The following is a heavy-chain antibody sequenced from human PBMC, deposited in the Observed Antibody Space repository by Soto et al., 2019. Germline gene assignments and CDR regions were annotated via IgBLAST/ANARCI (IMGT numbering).Heavy chain of an antibody. CDR3: ARDRASSSTDYYYYGMDV. D-gene: IGHD6-6*01. V-gene: IGHV4-30-4*01. J-gene: IGHJ6*02. Sequence: QVQLQESGPGLVKPSQTLSLTCTVSGGSISSGDYYWSWIRQPPGKGLEWIGYIYYSGSTYYNPSLNSRVTISVNTSKNHFSLKLSSVTAADTAVYYCARDRASSSTDYYYYGMDVWGQGTTVTVSS. CDR1: GGSISSGDYY. CDR2: IYYSGST.